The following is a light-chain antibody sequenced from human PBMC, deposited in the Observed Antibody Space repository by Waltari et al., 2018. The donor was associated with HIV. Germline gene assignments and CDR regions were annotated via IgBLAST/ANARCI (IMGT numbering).Light chain of an antibody. Sequence: QSALTQPASVSGSPGQSITLSCTGTSSAVGGYHYVSCYQQFPGKAPKLMISEVSNRPSGVSDRLSGSKSGNTASLTISGLQAEDEADYYCSSYTTGSTLVVFGTGTKVIVL. J-gene: IGLJ1*01. CDR1: SSAVGGYHY. V-gene: IGLV2-14*01. CDR3: SSYTTGSTLVV. CDR2: EVS.